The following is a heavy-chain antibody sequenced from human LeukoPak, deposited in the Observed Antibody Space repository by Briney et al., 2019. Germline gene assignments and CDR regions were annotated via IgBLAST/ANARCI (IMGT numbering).Heavy chain of an antibody. J-gene: IGHJ4*02. Sequence: GGSLRLSCAASGFTFSSYAMSWVRQDPEKGLEWVSTISGSGGGTYYADSVKGRFTISRDDSKNTLYLQMNSLRAEDTAVYYCVKDLGRYRNNCFHHWGQGTLVTVSS. V-gene: IGHV3-23*01. CDR1: GFTFSSYA. CDR2: ISGSGGGT. CDR3: VKDLGRYRNNCFHH. D-gene: IGHD1-26*01.